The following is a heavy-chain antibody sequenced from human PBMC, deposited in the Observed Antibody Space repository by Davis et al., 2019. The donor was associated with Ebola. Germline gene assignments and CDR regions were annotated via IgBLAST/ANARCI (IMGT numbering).Heavy chain of an antibody. V-gene: IGHV3-7*01. J-gene: IGHJ3*02. D-gene: IGHD1-26*01. CDR3: ARMELRGDSGSAFDI. CDR2: IKQDGSEK. Sequence: GESLKISCAASGFTFSSYGMHWVRQAPGKGLEWVANIKQDGSEKYYIDSVKGRFSISRDNAKNSLYLQMNSLRPEDTALYYCARMELRGDSGSAFDIWGQGTMVTVSS. CDR1: GFTFSSYG.